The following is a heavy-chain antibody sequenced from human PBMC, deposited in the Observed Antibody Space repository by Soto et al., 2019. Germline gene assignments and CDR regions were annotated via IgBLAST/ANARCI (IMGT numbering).Heavy chain of an antibody. CDR3: ARGPYSSGWPGSIDY. CDR2: ISAYNGNT. V-gene: IGHV1-18*01. D-gene: IGHD6-19*01. CDR1: GGTFNSYA. J-gene: IGHJ4*02. Sequence: GASVKVSCKASGGTFNSYAIDWVRQAPGRGLEWMGWISAYNGNTNYAQKLQGRVTMTTDTSTSTAYMELRSLRSDDTAAYYCARGPYSSGWPGSIDYWGQGTLVTVSS.